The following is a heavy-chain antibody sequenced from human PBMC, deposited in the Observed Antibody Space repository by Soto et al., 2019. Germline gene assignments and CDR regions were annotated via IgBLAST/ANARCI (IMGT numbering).Heavy chain of an antibody. J-gene: IGHJ4*02. D-gene: IGHD3-9*01. CDR3: AREWILTVRDCFHY. V-gene: IGHV4-59*01. CDR2: IYDTGISGYTPST. CDR1: GGSITSSY. Sequence: SETLSLTCTVSGGSITSSYWSCIRRPPGKGLEWIAYIYDTGISGYTPSTSYNPSLKSRVTMSVDTSKSQFSLTLTSVTAADGAVYYCAREWILTVRDCFHYWGQATLGTVSS.